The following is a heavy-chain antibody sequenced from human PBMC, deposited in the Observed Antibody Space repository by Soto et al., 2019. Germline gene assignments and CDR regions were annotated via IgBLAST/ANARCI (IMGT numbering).Heavy chain of an antibody. J-gene: IGHJ4*02. V-gene: IGHV3-9*01. CDR2: ISWNSGSI. CDR1: GFTFSSYA. CDR3: AKSHTTSGWYVTTDY. D-gene: IGHD6-19*01. Sequence: GGSLRLSCAASGFTFSSYAMSWVRQAPGKGLEWVSAISWNSGSIDYADSVKGRFTISRDNAKNSLYLQMNSLRAEDTALYYCAKSHTTSGWYVTTDYWGQGTRVTVYS.